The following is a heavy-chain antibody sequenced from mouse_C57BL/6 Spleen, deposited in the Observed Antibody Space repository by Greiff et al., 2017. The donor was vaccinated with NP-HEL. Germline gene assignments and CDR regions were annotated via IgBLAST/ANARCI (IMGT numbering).Heavy chain of an antibody. J-gene: IGHJ3*01. CDR1: GFTFSSYG. CDR2: ISSGGSYT. Sequence: EVKVVESGGDLVKPGGSLKLSCAASGFTFSSYGMSWVRQTPDKRLEWVATISSGGSYTYYPDSVKGRFTISRDNAKNTLYRQMSSLKSEDTAMYYCARRYYGSSYETWFAYWGQGTLVTVSA. D-gene: IGHD1-1*01. V-gene: IGHV5-6*02. CDR3: ARRYYGSSYETWFAY.